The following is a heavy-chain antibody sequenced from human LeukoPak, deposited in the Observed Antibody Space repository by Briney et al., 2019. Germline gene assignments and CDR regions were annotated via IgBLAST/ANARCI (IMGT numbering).Heavy chain of an antibody. V-gene: IGHV1-69*13. CDR2: IIPIFGTA. J-gene: IGHJ6*03. Sequence: SVKVSCKASGGTFSSYAISWVRQAPGQGLEWMGGIIPIFGTANYAQKFQGRVTITADESTSTAYMELSSLRSEDPAVYYCAREGGGDFWSGDVSYHYYYMDVWGKGTTVTVSS. D-gene: IGHD3-3*01. CDR3: AREGGGDFWSGDVSYHYYYMDV. CDR1: GGTFSSYA.